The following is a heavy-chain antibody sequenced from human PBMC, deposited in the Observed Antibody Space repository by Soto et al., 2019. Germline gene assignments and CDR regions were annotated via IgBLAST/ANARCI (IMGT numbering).Heavy chain of an antibody. Sequence: SVKVSRQAVGYTFLHFDIHWVRQDPGQRLEWMGWIDAGNGNTKYSQKFQDRLTFTTDTSAETVYMDLSSLRSEDTAVYYCARSCTLMLSGDCYSGFHWFAPWGQGPLVTVSS. J-gene: IGHJ5*02. D-gene: IGHD2-21*01. CDR3: ARSCTLMLSGDCYSGFHWFAP. V-gene: IGHV1-3*01. CDR2: IDAGNGNT. CDR1: GYTFLHFD.